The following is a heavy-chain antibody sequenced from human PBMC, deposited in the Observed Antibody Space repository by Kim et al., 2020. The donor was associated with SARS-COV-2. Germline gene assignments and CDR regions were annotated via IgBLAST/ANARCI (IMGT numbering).Heavy chain of an antibody. J-gene: IGHJ3*02. Sequence: SETLSLTCTVSGGSVSSGSYYWSWIRQPPGKGLEWIGYIYYSGSTNYNPSLKSRVTISVDTSKNQFSLKLSSVTAADTAVYYCARGPVYYDILTGYYFAFDIWGQGTMVTVSS. CDR1: GGSVSSGSYY. D-gene: IGHD3-9*01. CDR3: ARGPVYYDILTGYYFAFDI. CDR2: IYYSGST. V-gene: IGHV4-61*01.